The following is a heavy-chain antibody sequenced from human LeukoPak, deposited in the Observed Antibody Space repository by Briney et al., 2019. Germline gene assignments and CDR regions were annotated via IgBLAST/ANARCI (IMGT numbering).Heavy chain of an antibody. Sequence: GGSLRLSCAASDFSFTTYAMSWVRQAPGKGLEWVSAISGSGGSTYYADSVKGRFTISRDNAKNSLYLQMNSLRAEDTAVYYCARDLRSSGYYAFDYWGQGTLVTVSS. V-gene: IGHV3-23*01. CDR1: DFSFTTYA. CDR2: ISGSGGST. J-gene: IGHJ4*02. D-gene: IGHD3-22*01. CDR3: ARDLRSSGYYAFDY.